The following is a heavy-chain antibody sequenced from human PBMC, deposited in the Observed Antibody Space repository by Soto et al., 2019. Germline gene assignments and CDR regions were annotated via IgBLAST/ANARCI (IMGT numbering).Heavy chain of an antibody. CDR3: ARVGCSSTSCYVAYYYYYMDV. J-gene: IGHJ6*03. D-gene: IGHD2-2*01. V-gene: IGHV1-18*01. Sequence: ASVKVSCKASGYTFTSYGISWVRQAPGQGLEWMGWISAYNGNTNYAQKLQGRVTMTTDTSTSTAYMELRSLRSDDTAVYYCARVGCSSTSCYVAYYYYYMDVWGKGTTVTVSS. CDR1: GYTFTSYG. CDR2: ISAYNGNT.